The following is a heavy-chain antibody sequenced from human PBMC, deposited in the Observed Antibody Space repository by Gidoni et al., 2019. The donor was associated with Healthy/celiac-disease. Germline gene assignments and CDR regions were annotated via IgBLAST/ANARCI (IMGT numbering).Heavy chain of an antibody. CDR2: IYYSGST. J-gene: IGHJ6*02. CDR1: GGSISSYY. CDR3: ARDRGYYYYGMDV. V-gene: IGHV4-59*01. D-gene: IGHD3-10*01. Sequence: QVQLQESGPGLVKPSETLSLTCPVPGGSISSYYWSWIRQPPGKGLEWIGYIYYSGSTNYNPSLKSRDTISVDTSKNQFSLKLSSVTAADTAVYYCARDRGYYYYGMDVWGQGTTVTVSS.